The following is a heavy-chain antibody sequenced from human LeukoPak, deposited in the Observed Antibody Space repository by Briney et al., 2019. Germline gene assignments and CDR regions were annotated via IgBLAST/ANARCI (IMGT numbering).Heavy chain of an antibody. Sequence: ASVKVSCKASGYTFTCYYISWVRQAPGQGLEWMGWINPDSGGTNYAQKFQGWVTMTRDTSISTAYMELSRLRSDDTAVYYCARGIGYCSGGSCYAYDYWGQGTLVTVSS. CDR2: INPDSGGT. D-gene: IGHD2-15*01. CDR1: GYTFTCYY. J-gene: IGHJ4*02. V-gene: IGHV1-2*04. CDR3: ARGIGYCSGGSCYAYDY.